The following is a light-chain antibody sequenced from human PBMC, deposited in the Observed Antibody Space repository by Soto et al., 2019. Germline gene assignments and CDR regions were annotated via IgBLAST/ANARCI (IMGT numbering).Light chain of an antibody. V-gene: IGKV1-39*01. CDR1: QSITTH. CDR3: QQSYSTPTPPT. CDR2: AAS. J-gene: IGKJ2*01. Sequence: DIQMTQSPSSLSASVGDRVTMTCRASQSITTHVNWYQQKPGKAPKLLIYAASILQSGVPSRFSGSGSGTDSTLTISSLQPEDFATYFCQQSYSTPTPPTFGQGTKVEIK.